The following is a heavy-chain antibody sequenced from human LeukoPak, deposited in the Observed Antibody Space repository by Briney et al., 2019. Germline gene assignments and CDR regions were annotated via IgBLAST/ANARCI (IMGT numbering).Heavy chain of an antibody. CDR1: GFTFISYG. D-gene: IGHD2-15*01. CDR3: AKSAPPYCSGGSCSRIDY. CDR2: ISYAGSNK. J-gene: IGHJ4*02. V-gene: IGHV3-30*18. Sequence: GGSLRLSCADSGFTFISYGMHRVRKAPAKGLEWVAVISYAGSNKYYAVSVKGRFTISRDNSKNTLYLQMNSLRAEDTAVYYCAKSAPPYCSGGSCSRIDYWGQGTLVTVSS.